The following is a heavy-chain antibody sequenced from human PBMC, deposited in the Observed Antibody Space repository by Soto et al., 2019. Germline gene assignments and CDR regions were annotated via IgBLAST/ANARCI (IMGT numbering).Heavy chain of an antibody. CDR3: ARPITYYYGSGMFDI. CDR1: GGTFSSYA. Sequence: ASVKVSCKASGGTFSSYAISWVRQAPGQGLEWMGGIIPIFGTANYAQKFQGRVTITADESTSTAYMELSSLRSEDTAVYYCARPITYYYGSGMFDIWGQGTMVTVSS. J-gene: IGHJ3*02. V-gene: IGHV1-69*13. D-gene: IGHD3-10*01. CDR2: IIPIFGTA.